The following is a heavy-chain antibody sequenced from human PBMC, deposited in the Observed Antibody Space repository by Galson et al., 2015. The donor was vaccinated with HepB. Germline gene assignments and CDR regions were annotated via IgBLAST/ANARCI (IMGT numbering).Heavy chain of an antibody. CDR3: ARDGGYQLTHYYYGMDV. J-gene: IGHJ6*02. CDR2: ISSSSSYI. CDR1: GFTFSSYS. V-gene: IGHV3-21*01. D-gene: IGHD2-2*01. Sequence: SLRLSCAASGFTFSSYSMNWVRQAPGKGLEWVSSISSSSSYIYYADSVKGRFTISRDNAKNSLYLQMNSLRAEDTAVYYCARDGGYQLTHYYYGMDVWGQGTTVTVSS.